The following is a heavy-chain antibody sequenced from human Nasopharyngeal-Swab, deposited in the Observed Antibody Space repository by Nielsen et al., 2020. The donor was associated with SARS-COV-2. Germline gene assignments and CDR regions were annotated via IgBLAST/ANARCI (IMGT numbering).Heavy chain of an antibody. Sequence: VRQMPGKGLEGMGRIDPSDSYTNYSPSFQGHVTISADKSISTAYLQWSSLKASDTAMYYCARRRYNWNLDSDYYGMDVWGQGTTVTVSS. D-gene: IGHD1-20*01. CDR3: ARRRYNWNLDSDYYGMDV. CDR2: IDPSDSYT. J-gene: IGHJ6*02. V-gene: IGHV5-10-1*01.